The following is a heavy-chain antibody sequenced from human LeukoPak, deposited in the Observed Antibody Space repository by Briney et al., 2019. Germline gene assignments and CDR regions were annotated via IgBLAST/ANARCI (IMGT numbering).Heavy chain of an antibody. J-gene: IGHJ5*02. CDR1: GYSISSGYY. D-gene: IGHD3-3*01. V-gene: IGHV4-38-2*02. CDR2: IYHSGST. Sequence: SETLSLTCTVSGYSISSGYYWGWSRQPPGKGLEWSGSIYHSGSTYYNPSLKSRVTISVDTSKNQFSLKLSSVTAANTAVYYCARGTSITIFGVVIILRGVEWFDPWGQGTLVTVSS. CDR3: ARGTSITIFGVVIILRGVEWFDP.